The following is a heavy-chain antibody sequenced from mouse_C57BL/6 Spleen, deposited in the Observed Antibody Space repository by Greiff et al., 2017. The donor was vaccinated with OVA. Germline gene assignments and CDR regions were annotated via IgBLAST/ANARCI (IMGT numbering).Heavy chain of an antibody. Sequence: VQLQQSGPELVKPGASVKISCKASGYAFSSSWMNWVKQRPGKGLEWIGRIYPGDGATNYNGKFKGKATLTADKASSTAYMQLSSLTSEDSAVYFCARKERGYFDVWGTGTTVTVSS. CDR1: GYAFSSSW. CDR3: ARKERGYFDV. J-gene: IGHJ1*03. CDR2: IYPGDGAT. V-gene: IGHV1-82*01.